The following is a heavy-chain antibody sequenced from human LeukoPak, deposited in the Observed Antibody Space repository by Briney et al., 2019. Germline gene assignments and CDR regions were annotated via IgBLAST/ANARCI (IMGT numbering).Heavy chain of an antibody. D-gene: IGHD3-22*01. Sequence: GGSLRLSCAASGFTFSSNGMHWVRQAPGKGLEWVAVIWYDGSNKYYADSVKGRFTISRDNSKNTLYLQMNSLRAEDTAVYYCARPLNYYDSSGWDAFDIWGQGTMVTVSS. J-gene: IGHJ3*02. V-gene: IGHV3-33*01. CDR3: ARPLNYYDSSGWDAFDI. CDR1: GFTFSSNG. CDR2: IWYDGSNK.